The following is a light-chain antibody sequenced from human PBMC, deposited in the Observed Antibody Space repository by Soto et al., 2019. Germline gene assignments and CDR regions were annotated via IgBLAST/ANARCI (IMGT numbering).Light chain of an antibody. CDR1: SSDIGVYNY. Sequence: LTQPASLAGSPGQSITFSCTGTSSDIGVYNYVSWYQQHPGKAPKLMIYEVNNRPSGVSNRFSGSKSGNTASLTISGLPAEDEADYYCSSYTTSKTYVFGTGTKVTVL. CDR3: SSYTTSKTYV. J-gene: IGLJ1*01. CDR2: EVN. V-gene: IGLV2-14*01.